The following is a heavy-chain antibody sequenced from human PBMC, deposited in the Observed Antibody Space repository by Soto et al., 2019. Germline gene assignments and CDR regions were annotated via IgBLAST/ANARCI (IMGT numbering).Heavy chain of an antibody. CDR1: GFTFSSYA. J-gene: IGHJ6*02. CDR3: ARDLYYGSGSYYDLHYYYGMDV. CDR2: ISYDGSNK. V-gene: IGHV3-30-3*01. Sequence: QVQLVESGGGVVQPGRSLRLSCAASGFTFSSYAMHWVRQAPGKGLEWVAVISYDGSNKYYADSVKGRFTISRDNSKNSLYLQMNSLGAEDTAVYYCARDLYYGSGSYYDLHYYYGMDVWGQGTTVTVSS. D-gene: IGHD3-10*01.